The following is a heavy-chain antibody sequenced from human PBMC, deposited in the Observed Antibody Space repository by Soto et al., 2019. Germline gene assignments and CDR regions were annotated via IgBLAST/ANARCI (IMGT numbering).Heavy chain of an antibody. CDR1: GFPFSITW. Sequence: EVQLVESGGGLVKPGGSLRLSCAASGFPFSITWMNWVRQAPGKGLEWVGRIKSKNDGGTTDYAAPVKGRFTVSRDDSTNTLYLQVNSLETADTAVYYCHTGDYHGSGTYQYWGQGTLVTVSS. D-gene: IGHD3-10*01. CDR3: HTGDYHGSGTYQY. CDR2: IKSKNDGGTT. V-gene: IGHV3-15*07. J-gene: IGHJ4*02.